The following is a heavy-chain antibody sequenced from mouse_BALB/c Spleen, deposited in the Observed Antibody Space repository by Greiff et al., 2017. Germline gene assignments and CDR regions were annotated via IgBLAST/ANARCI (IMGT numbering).Heavy chain of an antibody. CDR1: GFTFSSYA. CDR2: ISSGGSYT. Sequence: DVHLVESGGGLVKPGGSLKLSCAASGFTFSSYAMSWVRQSPEKRLEWVAEISSGGSYTYYPDTVTGRFTISRDNAKNTLYLEMSSLRSEDTAMYYCAREGRKTTAPCYFDVWGAGTTVTVSS. D-gene: IGHD1-2*01. J-gene: IGHJ1*01. CDR3: AREGRKTTAPCYFDV. V-gene: IGHV5-9-4*01.